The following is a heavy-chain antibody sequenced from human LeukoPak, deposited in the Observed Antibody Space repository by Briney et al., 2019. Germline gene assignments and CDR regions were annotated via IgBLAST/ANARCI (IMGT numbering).Heavy chain of an antibody. V-gene: IGHV4-30-2*01. J-gene: IGHJ4*02. D-gene: IGHD2-2*02. Sequence: PSQTLSLTCAVSGGSISSGGYSWSWIRQPPGKGLEWIGYIYHSGSTYYNPSLKSRVTISVDRSKNQFSLKLSSVTAADTAVYYCARGRRWYQLLYGGFDYWGQGTLVTVSS. CDR1: GGSISSGGYS. CDR3: ARGRRWYQLLYGGFDY. CDR2: IYHSGST.